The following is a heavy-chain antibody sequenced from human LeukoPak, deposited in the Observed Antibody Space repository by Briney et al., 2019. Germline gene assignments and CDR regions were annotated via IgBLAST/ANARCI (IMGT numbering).Heavy chain of an antibody. V-gene: IGHV1-2*02. J-gene: IGHJ4*02. Sequence: ASVKVSCKASGYTFTGYYMHWVRQAPRQGLEWMGWINPNSGGTNYAQKFQGRVTMTRDTSISTAYMELSRLRSDDTAVYYCARERPDTAMVYYFDYWGQGTLVTVSS. D-gene: IGHD5-18*01. CDR2: INPNSGGT. CDR3: ARERPDTAMVYYFDY. CDR1: GYTFTGYY.